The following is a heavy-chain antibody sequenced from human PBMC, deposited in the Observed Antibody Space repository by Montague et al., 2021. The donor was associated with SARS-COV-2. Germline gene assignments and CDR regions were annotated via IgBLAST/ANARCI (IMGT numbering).Heavy chain of an antibody. CDR3: ARTSASSDY. V-gene: IGHV6-1*01. CDR2: TYYRSKRYN. J-gene: IGHJ4*02. Sequence: CPISGDSDSRNSAAWNWIGQSPSRGLERLGRTYYRSKRYNDYAVSVKSRITINPDTSKNQISLQLNSVTPEDTAVYYCARTSASSDYWGQGTLVTVSS. D-gene: IGHD1-26*01. CDR1: GDSDSRNSAA.